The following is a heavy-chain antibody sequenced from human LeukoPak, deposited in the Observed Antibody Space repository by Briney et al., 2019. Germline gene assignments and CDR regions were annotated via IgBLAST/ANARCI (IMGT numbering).Heavy chain of an antibody. J-gene: IGHJ4*02. CDR3: ARAMGYSSVFDY. CDR2: VSYSGST. D-gene: IGHD6-19*01. CDR1: GGSISSYY. Sequence: PSETLSLTCTVSGGSISSYYWSWIRQPPGKGLEWVGYVSYSGSTNYNPSLKSRVTASVDTSKNQFSLRLSSVTAADTAVYYCARAMGYSSVFDYWGQGTLVTVSP. V-gene: IGHV4-59*01.